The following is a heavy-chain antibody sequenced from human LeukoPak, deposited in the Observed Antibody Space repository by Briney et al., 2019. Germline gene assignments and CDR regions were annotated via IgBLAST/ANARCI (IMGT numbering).Heavy chain of an antibody. Sequence: TGGTLRLSCAVSGFSFSSYGMSWVRQAPGKGLEWVSALSGSGHYTFYADSVKGRFTISRDNSKNTLYLQMNSLRAGDTAVYYCAKDSAYGDYVDWYYYYMDVWGKGTTVTISS. J-gene: IGHJ6*03. CDR1: GFSFSSYG. D-gene: IGHD4-17*01. V-gene: IGHV3-23*01. CDR3: AKDSAYGDYVDWYYYYMDV. CDR2: LSGSGHYT.